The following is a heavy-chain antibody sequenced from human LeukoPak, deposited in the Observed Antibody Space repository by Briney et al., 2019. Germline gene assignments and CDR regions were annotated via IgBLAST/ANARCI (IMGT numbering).Heavy chain of an antibody. CDR2: IIPIFGTP. D-gene: IGHD1-1*01. V-gene: IGHV1-69*05. CDR3: TRPGGNGAVYYMDV. CDR1: GYTFTSYY. Sequence: GASVKVSCKASGYTFTSYYMHWVRQAPGQRFEWMGGIIPIFGTPNYAQKFQGRVTITTDESTSTSYMELSSLRSEDTAVYYCTRPGGNGAVYYMDVWGKGTTVTVSS. J-gene: IGHJ6*03.